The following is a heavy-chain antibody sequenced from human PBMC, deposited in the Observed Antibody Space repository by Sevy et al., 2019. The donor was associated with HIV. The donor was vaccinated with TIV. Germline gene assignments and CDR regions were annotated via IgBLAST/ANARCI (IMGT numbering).Heavy chain of an antibody. CDR1: GFTFSSYA. V-gene: IGHV3-23*01. D-gene: IGHD3-16*01. CDR3: AKDGFKPSVGDENYYYYYMDV. CDR2: ISGSGGST. J-gene: IGHJ6*03. Sequence: GGSLRLSCAASGFTFSSYAMSWVRQAPGKGLEWVSAISGSGGSTYYADSVKGRFTISTDNSRNTLYLQMNSLRAEDTDVYYCAKDGFKPSVGDENYYYYYMDVWGKGTTVTVSS.